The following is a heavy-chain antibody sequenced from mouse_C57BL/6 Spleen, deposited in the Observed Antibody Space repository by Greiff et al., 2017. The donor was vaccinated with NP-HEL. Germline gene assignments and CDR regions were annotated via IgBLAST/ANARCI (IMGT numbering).Heavy chain of an antibody. CDR1: GYTFTSYW. D-gene: IGHD2-3*01. CDR2: INPSNGGT. CDR3: AREPSYDGYYRGAMDY. Sequence: QVQLQQPGTELVKPGASVKLSCKASGYTFTSYWMHWVKQRPGQGLEWIGNINPSNGGTNYNEKFKSKATLTVDKSSSTAYMQLSSLTSEDSAVYYCAREPSYDGYYRGAMDYWGQGTSVTVSS. J-gene: IGHJ4*01. V-gene: IGHV1-53*01.